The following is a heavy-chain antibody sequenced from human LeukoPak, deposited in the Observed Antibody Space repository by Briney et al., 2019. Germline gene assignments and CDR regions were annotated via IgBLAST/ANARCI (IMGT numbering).Heavy chain of an antibody. Sequence: GESLKISCKGSGYSFTSYWIGWVRQMPGKGLEWMGIIYPGDSDTRYSPSFQGQVTISADKSISTAYLQWSSLKASDTAMYYCAIHGDGYNRDDAFDIWGQGTMVTVSS. CDR1: GYSFTSYW. J-gene: IGHJ3*02. V-gene: IGHV5-51*01. CDR2: IYPGDSDT. CDR3: AIHGDGYNRDDAFDI. D-gene: IGHD5-24*01.